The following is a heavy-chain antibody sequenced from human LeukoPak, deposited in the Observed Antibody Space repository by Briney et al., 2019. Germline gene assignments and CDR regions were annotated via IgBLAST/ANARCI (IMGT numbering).Heavy chain of an antibody. J-gene: IGHJ4*02. CDR2: IKQDGSEK. CDR3: ARDRRGMYSSSNHFDY. CDR1: GFSFGTFA. V-gene: IGHV3-7*01. Sequence: PGGSLRLSCAASGFSFGTFAMTWVRQAPGKGLEWVANIKQDGSEKYYVDSVKGRFTISRDNAKNSLYLQMNSLRAEDTAVYYCARDRRGMYSSSNHFDYWGQGTLVTVSS. D-gene: IGHD6-6*01.